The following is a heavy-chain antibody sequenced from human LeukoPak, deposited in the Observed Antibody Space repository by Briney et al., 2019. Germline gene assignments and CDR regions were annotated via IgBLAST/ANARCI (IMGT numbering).Heavy chain of an antibody. CDR2: ISSSGSTI. D-gene: IGHD2-15*01. J-gene: IGHJ4*02. CDR3: ARKGYFGDQPLDY. Sequence: QSGGSLRLSCAASGFTFSSYEMNWVRQAPGKGLEWVSYISSSGSTIYYADSVKGRFTISRDNAKNSLYLQMNSLRAEDTAVYYCARKGYFGDQPLDYWGQGTLVTVSS. V-gene: IGHV3-48*03. CDR1: GFTFSSYE.